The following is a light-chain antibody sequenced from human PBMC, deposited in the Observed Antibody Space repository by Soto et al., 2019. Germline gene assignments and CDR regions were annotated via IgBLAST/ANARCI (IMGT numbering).Light chain of an antibody. CDR3: QQYAYAPLT. CDR1: LTVTNNY. V-gene: IGKV3-20*01. Sequence: EIVLTHSPDTLSLSPGERATLSCRASLTVTNNYLAWYQQKAGQAPRLVIYDASTRATGIPDRFSASGSGSDFTPIISRREPEDFAVYFCQQYAYAPLTFGQGTKVEVK. CDR2: DAS. J-gene: IGKJ1*01.